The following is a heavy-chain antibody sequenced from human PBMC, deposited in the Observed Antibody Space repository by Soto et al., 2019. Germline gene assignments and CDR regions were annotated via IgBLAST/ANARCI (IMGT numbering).Heavy chain of an antibody. Sequence: ASVKVSCKASGYTFTSYDINWVRQATGQGLEWMGWMNPNSGNTGYAQKFQGRVTVTRNTSISTAYMELSSLRSEDTAVYYCARRGCSGGSCHGLYYYYYMDVWGKGTTVTVSS. J-gene: IGHJ6*03. CDR1: GYTFTSYD. D-gene: IGHD2-15*01. CDR3: ARRGCSGGSCHGLYYYYYMDV. CDR2: MNPNSGNT. V-gene: IGHV1-8*01.